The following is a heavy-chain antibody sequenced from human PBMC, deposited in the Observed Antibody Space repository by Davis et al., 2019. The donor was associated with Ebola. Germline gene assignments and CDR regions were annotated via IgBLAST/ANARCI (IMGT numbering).Heavy chain of an antibody. V-gene: IGHV4-39*01. J-gene: IGHJ5*02. CDR1: GGSISSSSYY. Sequence: SETLSLTCTVSGGSISSSSYYWGWIRQPPGKGLEWIGSIYYSGSTYYNPSLKSRVTISVDTSKNQFSLKLSSVTAADTAVYYCARQHRDILLWFGGLNWFDPWGQGTLVTVSS. D-gene: IGHD3-10*01. CDR3: ARQHRDILLWFGGLNWFDP. CDR2: IYYSGST.